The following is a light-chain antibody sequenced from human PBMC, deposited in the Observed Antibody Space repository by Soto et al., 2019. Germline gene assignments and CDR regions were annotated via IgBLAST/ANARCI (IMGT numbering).Light chain of an antibody. CDR1: QSISSW. J-gene: IGKJ1*01. CDR2: TAS. V-gene: IGKV1-5*03. CDR3: QQYNSYPWT. Sequence: DIQMTQSPSTLSASVGDRVTITCRASQSISSWLAWYQQKPGKAPKSLIYTASSLESGVPSRFSGSGSGTEFTLTISSLQPDDFASYYCQQYNSYPWTFGQGTKVEIK.